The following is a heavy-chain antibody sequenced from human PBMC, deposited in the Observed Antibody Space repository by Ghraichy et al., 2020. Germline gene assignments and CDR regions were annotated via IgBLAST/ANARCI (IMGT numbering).Heavy chain of an antibody. J-gene: IGHJ4*02. Sequence: ESLNISCTVSGDSVASDDHYWSWIRQPPGKGLEWIGYVYSSGRTNYNPSLKSRVTISVDTSNNQFYLRLNSVTAADTAVYYCAREWGYYGSGSDTFDFWGQGTLVTVSS. CDR3: AREWGYYGSGSDTFDF. V-gene: IGHV4-61*08. CDR1: GDSVASDDHY. CDR2: VYSSGRT. D-gene: IGHD3-10*01.